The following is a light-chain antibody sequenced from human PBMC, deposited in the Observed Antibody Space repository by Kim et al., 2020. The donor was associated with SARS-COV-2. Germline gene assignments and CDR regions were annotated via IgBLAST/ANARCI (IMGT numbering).Light chain of an antibody. Sequence: PGERATLSCRASQSVSSSYLAWYQQKPGQAPRLLIYGASSRATGIPDRFSGSGSGTDFTLTISRLEPEDFAVYSCQQYGSSWTFGQGTKVDI. J-gene: IGKJ1*01. CDR2: GAS. CDR3: QQYGSSWT. V-gene: IGKV3-20*01. CDR1: QSVSSSY.